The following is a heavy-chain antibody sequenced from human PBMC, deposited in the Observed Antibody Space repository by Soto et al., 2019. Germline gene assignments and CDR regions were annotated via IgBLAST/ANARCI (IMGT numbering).Heavy chain of an antibody. V-gene: IGHV1-69*08. CDR3: ARDLDYYDSSGGGAFDI. CDR2: IITILGIA. CDR1: GGTFSSYT. D-gene: IGHD3-22*01. J-gene: IGHJ3*02. Sequence: QVQLVQSGAEVKKPGSSVKVSCKASGGTFSSYTIRWVRQAPGQGREWMGRIITILGIANYAQKFQGRVTITADKSTSTAYMELSSLRSEDTAVYYCARDLDYYDSSGGGAFDIWGQGTMVTVSS.